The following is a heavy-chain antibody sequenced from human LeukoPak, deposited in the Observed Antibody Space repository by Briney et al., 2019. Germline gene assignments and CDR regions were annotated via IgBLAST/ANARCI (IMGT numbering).Heavy chain of an antibody. D-gene: IGHD3-10*01. Sequence: PSETLSLTCTVSGGSISSSSYYWGWIRQPPGKGLEWIGEINHSGSTNYNPSLKSRVTISVDTSKNQFSLKLSSVTAADTAVYYCARARTVRGMDVWGQGTTVTVSS. CDR3: ARARTVRGMDV. CDR2: INHSGST. CDR1: GGSISSSSYY. J-gene: IGHJ6*02. V-gene: IGHV4-39*07.